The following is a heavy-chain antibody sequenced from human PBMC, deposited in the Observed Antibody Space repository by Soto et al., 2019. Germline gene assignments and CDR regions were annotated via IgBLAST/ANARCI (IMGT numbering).Heavy chain of an antibody. CDR1: GFIFSSYW. CDR3: ATATGTDKADH. Sequence: EVQLVESGGGLVQPGGSLRLSCSASGFIFSSYWMSWLRQAPGKGLEWVASMNEYGSERYYVDSVKGRFTISRDNAKNAVYLQMTSLRAEGTAVYYWATATGTDKADHWGEGTLVTASS. J-gene: IGHJ4*02. V-gene: IGHV3-7*04. CDR2: MNEYGSER.